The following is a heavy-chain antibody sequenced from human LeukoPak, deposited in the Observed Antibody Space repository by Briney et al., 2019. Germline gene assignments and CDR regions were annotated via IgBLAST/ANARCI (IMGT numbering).Heavy chain of an antibody. V-gene: IGHV3-66*02. J-gene: IGHJ5*02. Sequence: GGSLRLSCAASGFAVRNNYMSWVRQAPGKGLEWVAVIYDGGHTDYADSVKGRFTISRDSSKNTLYLQMNSLRPEDTAGYYCARARCDTCGYGSWGQGTLVTVSS. D-gene: IGHD3-22*01. CDR1: GFAVRNNY. CDR3: ARARCDTCGYGS. CDR2: IYDGGHT.